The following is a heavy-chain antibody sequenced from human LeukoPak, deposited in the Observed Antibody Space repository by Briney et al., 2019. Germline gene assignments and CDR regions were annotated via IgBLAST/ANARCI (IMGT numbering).Heavy chain of an antibody. D-gene: IGHD3-10*02. Sequence: GGSLRLSCAASGFTFNSYWMSWVRQAPGKGLEWVANRKQDGSEKYYVDSVKGRYTISRDNAKNSLYLQMDSLRAEDTAVYYCARVYVGGVIMLPYYYYGMDVWGKGTKVTVSS. CDR2: RKQDGSEK. CDR3: ARVYVGGVIMLPYYYYGMDV. CDR1: GFTFNSYW. V-gene: IGHV3-7*03. J-gene: IGHJ6*04.